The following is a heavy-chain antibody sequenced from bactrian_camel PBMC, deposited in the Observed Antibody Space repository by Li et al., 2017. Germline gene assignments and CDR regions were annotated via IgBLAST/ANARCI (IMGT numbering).Heavy chain of an antibody. CDR3: AIVSCMRYDVVNY. CDR1: GRRFTEVVEWRFSRYC. J-gene: IGHJ4*01. CDR2: IGSDGTT. Sequence: HVQLVESGGGSVQVGGALTLSCAASGRRFTEVVEWRFSRYCMGWFRQAPGPGKEHEWVADIGSDGTTRYADSVEGRFTISKDNAKNTLYLQMTSLNPEDTAMYYCAIVSCMRYDVVNYWGQGTQVTVS. V-gene: IGHV3S57*01. D-gene: IGHD3*01.